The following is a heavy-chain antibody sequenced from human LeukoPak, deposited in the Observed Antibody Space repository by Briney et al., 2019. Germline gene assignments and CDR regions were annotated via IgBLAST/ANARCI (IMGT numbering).Heavy chain of an antibody. J-gene: IGHJ4*02. Sequence: PSETLSLTCAVYGESLNYYYWSWIRQSPGKGLEWVGDIFDGKTINYNPSLKSRATISAATSIHQFSLNLKSVTAADTAVYFCASGAWATRLNSWAQGALVIVSS. CDR3: ASGAWATRLNS. CDR2: IFDGKTI. CDR1: GESLNYYY. V-gene: IGHV4-34*12. D-gene: IGHD4-23*01.